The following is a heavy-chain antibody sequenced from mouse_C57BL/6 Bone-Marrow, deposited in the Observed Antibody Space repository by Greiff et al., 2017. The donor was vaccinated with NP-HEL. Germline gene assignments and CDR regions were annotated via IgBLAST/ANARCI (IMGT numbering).Heavy chain of an antibody. J-gene: IGHJ3*01. CDR2: IDPSDSYT. Sequence: QVQLQQPGAELVMPGASVKLSCKASGYTFTSYWMHWVKQRPGPGLEWIGEIDPSDSYTNYNQKFKGKSTLTVDKSSSTAYMQLSSLTSEDSAVYYCAREGWLLQGFCAYWGQGTLVTVSA. D-gene: IGHD2-3*01. CDR3: AREGWLLQGFCAY. CDR1: GYTFTSYW. V-gene: IGHV1-69*01.